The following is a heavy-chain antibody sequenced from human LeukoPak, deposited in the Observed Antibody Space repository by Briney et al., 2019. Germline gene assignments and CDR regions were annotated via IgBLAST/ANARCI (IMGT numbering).Heavy chain of an antibody. CDR3: ARDPRLEWSDAFDI. V-gene: IGHV4-38-2*02. D-gene: IGHD3-3*01. J-gene: IGHJ3*02. CDR1: GYSISSGYY. Sequence: PSETLPLTCTVSGYSISSGYYRGWIRQPPGKGLEWIRSIYHSGSTYYNPSLKSRVTISVDTSKNQFSLKLSSVTAADTAVYYCARDPRLEWSDAFDIWGQGTMVTVSS. CDR2: IYHSGST.